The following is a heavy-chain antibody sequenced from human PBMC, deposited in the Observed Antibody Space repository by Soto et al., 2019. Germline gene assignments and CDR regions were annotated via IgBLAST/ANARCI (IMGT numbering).Heavy chain of an antibody. CDR2: IYPGDSDT. V-gene: IGHV5-51*01. J-gene: IGHJ4*02. CDR3: ARSSVSSGPNDF. Sequence: GESLKLSCKGSGYSFTTYWIGWVRQMPGKGLEWMGIIYPGDSDTRYSPSFQGQVTISADKSISTAYLQWSSLKASDTAIYYCARSSVSSGPNDFWGQGTLVTVSS. D-gene: IGHD6-19*01. CDR1: GYSFTTYW.